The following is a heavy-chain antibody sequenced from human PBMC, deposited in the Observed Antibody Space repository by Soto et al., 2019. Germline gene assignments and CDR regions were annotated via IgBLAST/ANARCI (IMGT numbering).Heavy chain of an antibody. CDR2: IIPIFGTA. CDR3: ARAWIIAARVGAFDI. V-gene: IGHV1-69*13. CDR1: GGTFSSYA. D-gene: IGHD6-6*01. Sequence: SLKVSCKASGGTFSSYAISWVRQAPGQGLEWMGGIIPIFGTANYAQKFQGRVTITADESTSTAYMELSSLRSEDTAVYYCARAWIIAARVGAFDIWGPGTMVTVSS. J-gene: IGHJ3*02.